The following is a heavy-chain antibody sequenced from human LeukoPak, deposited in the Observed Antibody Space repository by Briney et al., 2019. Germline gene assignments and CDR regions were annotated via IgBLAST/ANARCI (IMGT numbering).Heavy chain of an antibody. J-gene: IGHJ3*02. D-gene: IGHD3-22*01. Sequence: GGSLRLSCAASGFTFSSYSMNWVRQAPGKGLEWVSSISSGSSYIYYADSVKGRFTISRDNAKNSLYLQMNSLRAEDTAVYYCARGGHYYDSSGYYPTLDAFDIWGQGTMVTVSS. V-gene: IGHV3-21*01. CDR1: GFTFSSYS. CDR3: ARGGHYYDSSGYYPTLDAFDI. CDR2: ISSGSSYI.